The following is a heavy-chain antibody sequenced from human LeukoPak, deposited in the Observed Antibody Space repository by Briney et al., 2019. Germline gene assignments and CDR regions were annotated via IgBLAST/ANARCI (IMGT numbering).Heavy chain of an antibody. CDR2: IRSKANSYAT. CDR3: TRHVSEPYDSSGYPTH. V-gene: IGHV3-73*01. CDR1: GITFSGSA. J-gene: IGHJ4*02. Sequence: GGSLRLSCAASGITFSGSAMHWVGPASGKGLEWVGRIRSKANSYATAYAASVKGRFTSSRDDSKNTAYLQMNSLKTEDTAVYYCTRHVSEPYDSSGYPTHWGQGTLVTVSS. D-gene: IGHD3-22*01.